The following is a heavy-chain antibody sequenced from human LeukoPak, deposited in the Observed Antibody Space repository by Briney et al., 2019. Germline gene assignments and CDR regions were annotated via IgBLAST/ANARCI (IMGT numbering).Heavy chain of an antibody. Sequence: GASVKVSCKASGYTFTSYYMHWVRQAPGQGLEWMGIINPSGGSTRYAQKFQGRVTMTRDTSTSTVYMELSSLRSEDTAVYYCARAYYHDSSDYYFPPDYWGQGTLVTVSS. D-gene: IGHD3-22*01. CDR1: GYTFTSYY. CDR2: INPSGGST. V-gene: IGHV1-46*01. CDR3: ARAYYHDSSDYYFPPDY. J-gene: IGHJ4*02.